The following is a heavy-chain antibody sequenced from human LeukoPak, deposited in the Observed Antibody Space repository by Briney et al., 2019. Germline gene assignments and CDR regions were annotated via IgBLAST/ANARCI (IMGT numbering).Heavy chain of an antibody. D-gene: IGHD3-10*01. Sequence: GGSLRLSCAASGFTFSTYSMTWVRQAPGKGLEWVSSISTSSSYIYYADSVKGRFTISRDNAKNTLYLEMNNLRAEDTAVYYCARDYGGAQLDSWGQGTLVTVSS. CDR3: ARDYGGAQLDS. CDR1: GFTFSTYS. CDR2: ISTSSSYI. J-gene: IGHJ4*02. V-gene: IGHV3-21*01.